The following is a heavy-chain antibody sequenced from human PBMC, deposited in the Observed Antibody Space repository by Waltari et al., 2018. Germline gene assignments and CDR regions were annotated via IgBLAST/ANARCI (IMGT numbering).Heavy chain of an antibody. Sequence: QVQLQESGPGLVKPSGTLSLTCAVSGASISNNHWWSWVRQSPGKGLEWIGEVHHTGNTNYNPSLKSRVTMSVDKSKNQFSLKLNSVTAADTAVYYCARDTSTVTTDLFDSWGRGTLVSV. J-gene: IGHJ4*02. D-gene: IGHD4-17*01. CDR3: ARDTSTVTTDLFDS. CDR2: VHHTGNT. V-gene: IGHV4-4*02. CDR1: GASISNNHW.